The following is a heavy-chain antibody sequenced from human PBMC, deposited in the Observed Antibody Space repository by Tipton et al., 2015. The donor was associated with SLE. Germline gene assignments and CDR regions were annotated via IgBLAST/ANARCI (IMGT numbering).Heavy chain of an antibody. CDR3: ARWDGGTFDI. J-gene: IGHJ3*02. Sequence: LRLSCTASGGSISTYYWSWIRQPPGKGLEWIGYIYYSGSTDYNPSLKSRVTISEDTSKNQFSLKLSSVTAADTAVYYCARWDGGTFDIWGQGTMVTVSS. CDR2: IYYSGST. CDR1: GGSISTYY. D-gene: IGHD4-23*01. V-gene: IGHV4-59*01.